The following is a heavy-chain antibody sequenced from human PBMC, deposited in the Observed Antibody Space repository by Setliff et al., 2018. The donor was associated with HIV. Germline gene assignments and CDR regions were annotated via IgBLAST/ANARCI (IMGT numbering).Heavy chain of an antibody. CDR2: IYPGDSDT. Sequence: GESLKISCKGSGYSFTSYWIGWVRQMPGKGLEWMGIIYPGDSDTRYSPSFQGQVTISADKSISTAYLQWGSLKASDTAMYNCARQDDSSGYYYGLGAFDIWGQGTMVTVSS. V-gene: IGHV5-51*01. J-gene: IGHJ3*02. D-gene: IGHD3-22*01. CDR1: GYSFTSYW. CDR3: ARQDDSSGYYYGLGAFDI.